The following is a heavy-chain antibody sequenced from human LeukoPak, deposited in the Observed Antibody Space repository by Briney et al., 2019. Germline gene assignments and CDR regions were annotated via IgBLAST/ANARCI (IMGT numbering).Heavy chain of an antibody. CDR2: FRGDSGRT. CDR1: GFTSGSHV. CDR3: AEDRLHH. Sequence: GGSLRLACAVSGFTSGSHVISWVRQAPGKGLEWVSAFRGDSGRTYYADSVKGRFTISRDNSKNTVFLQMNSLRAEDTALYYCAEDRLHHWGQGTLVTVSS. V-gene: IGHV3-23*01. J-gene: IGHJ5*02.